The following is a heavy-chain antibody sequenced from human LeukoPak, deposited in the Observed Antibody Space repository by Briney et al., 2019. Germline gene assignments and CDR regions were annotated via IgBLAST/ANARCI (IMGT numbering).Heavy chain of an antibody. CDR1: GFIFSSKW. CDR3: TRSNGDAFYFDF. V-gene: IGHV3-74*01. CDR2: INTDGRAT. Sequence: GGSLRLSCAASGFIFSSKWMHWVRHAPGEGLMWVSRINTDGRATSYADSVKGRFTISRDNAENTLYLQMNSLRAEDTAVYFCTRSNGDAFYFDFWGQETLVTVSS. J-gene: IGHJ4*02. D-gene: IGHD2-8*01.